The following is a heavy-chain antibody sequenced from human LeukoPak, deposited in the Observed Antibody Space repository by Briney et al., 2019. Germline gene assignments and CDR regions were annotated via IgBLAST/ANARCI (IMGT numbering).Heavy chain of an antibody. CDR1: GFTFSSYA. CDR2: ISGSGGST. CDR3: ARDTLEMATFGALDY. Sequence: PGGSLRLSCAASGFTFSSYAMSWVRQAPGKGLEWVSAISGSGGSTYYADSVKGRFTISRDNSKNTLYLQMNSLRAEDTAVYYCARDTLEMATFGALDYWGQGTLVTVSS. D-gene: IGHD5-24*01. V-gene: IGHV3-23*01. J-gene: IGHJ4*02.